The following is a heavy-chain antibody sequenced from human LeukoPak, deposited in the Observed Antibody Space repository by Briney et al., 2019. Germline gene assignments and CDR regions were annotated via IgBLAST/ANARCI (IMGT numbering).Heavy chain of an antibody. V-gene: IGHV4-39*07. J-gene: IGHJ6*03. CDR2: IYYSGST. CDR1: GGSISSNYY. Sequence: SETLSLTCTVSGGSISSNYYWGWIRQPPGKGLEWIGIIYYSGSTYYNPSLKSRVTISVDTSKNQFSLKLSSVTAADTAVYYCARDLGGYSDGSYYYYMDVWGKGTTVTVSS. CDR3: ARDLGGYSDGSYYYYMDV. D-gene: IGHD5-18*01.